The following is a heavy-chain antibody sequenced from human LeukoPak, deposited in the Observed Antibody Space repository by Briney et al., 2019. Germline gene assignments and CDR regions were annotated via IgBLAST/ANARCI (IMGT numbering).Heavy chain of an antibody. CDR1: RFTFSSYA. CDR3: ARGYTYYYYGMDV. Sequence: GRSLRLSCAASRFTFSSYAMHWVRQAPGEGLEWVAVTSYDGSNKYYADSVKGRFTISRDNSKNTLYLQMNSLRAEDTAVYYCARGYTYYYYGMDVWGQGTTVTVSS. CDR2: TSYDGSNK. J-gene: IGHJ6*02. D-gene: IGHD1-14*01. V-gene: IGHV3-30-3*01.